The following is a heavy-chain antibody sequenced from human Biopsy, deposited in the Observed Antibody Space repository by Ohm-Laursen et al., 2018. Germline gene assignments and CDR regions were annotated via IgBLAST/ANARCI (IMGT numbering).Heavy chain of an antibody. Sequence: GTLSLTCSVSGGSMTGYEWSWIRLAPGKGLEWIGYIYYSGGTKYNPSLASRVTFSVDMSKSQFSLKLYSVTAADTAVYYCARVEAGTYDALDIWGQGTLVAVSA. J-gene: IGHJ3*02. D-gene: IGHD1-26*01. CDR1: GGSMTGYE. CDR3: ARVEAGTYDALDI. CDR2: IYYSGGT. V-gene: IGHV4-59*01.